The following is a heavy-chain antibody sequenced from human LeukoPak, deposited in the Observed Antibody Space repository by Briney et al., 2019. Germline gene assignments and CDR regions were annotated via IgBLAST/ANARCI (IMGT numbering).Heavy chain of an antibody. Sequence: PSETLSLTCTVSGGSISSSSYYWGWIRQPPGKGLEWIGSIYYSGSTYYNPSLKSRVTISVDTSKNQFSLKLSSVTAADTAVYYCARENCSGGSCYSIYYYYMDVWGKGTTVTVSS. CDR2: IYYSGST. J-gene: IGHJ6*03. CDR3: ARENCSGGSCYSIYYYYMDV. V-gene: IGHV4-39*07. CDR1: GGSISSSSYY. D-gene: IGHD2-15*01.